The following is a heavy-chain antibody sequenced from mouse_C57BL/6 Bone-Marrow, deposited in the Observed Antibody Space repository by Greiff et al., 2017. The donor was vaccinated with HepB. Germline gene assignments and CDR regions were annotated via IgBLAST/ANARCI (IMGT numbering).Heavy chain of an antibody. Sequence: EVQLQESGAELVKPGASVKLSCTASGFNIKDYYMHWVKQRTEQGLEWIGRIDPEDGETKYATKFQGKATITADTSSNTAYLQLSSLTSEDTAVYYCARWGPLYAIDYWGQGTSVTVSS. CDR2: IDPEDGET. J-gene: IGHJ4*01. CDR3: ARWGPLYAIDY. V-gene: IGHV14-2*01. CDR1: GFNIKDYY. D-gene: IGHD6-1*01.